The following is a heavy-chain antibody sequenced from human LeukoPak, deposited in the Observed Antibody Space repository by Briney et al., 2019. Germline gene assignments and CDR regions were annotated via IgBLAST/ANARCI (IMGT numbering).Heavy chain of an antibody. J-gene: IGHJ4*02. V-gene: IGHV3-23*01. D-gene: IGHD6-13*01. Sequence: GGSLRLSCAASGFTFSSYAMSWVRQAPGKGLEWVSAISGSGGSTYYADSVKGRFTISRDNSKNTLYLQMNSLRAEDTAVYYRAKGYSSSWHFDYWGQGTLVTVSS. CDR3: AKGYSSSWHFDY. CDR1: GFTFSSYA. CDR2: ISGSGGST.